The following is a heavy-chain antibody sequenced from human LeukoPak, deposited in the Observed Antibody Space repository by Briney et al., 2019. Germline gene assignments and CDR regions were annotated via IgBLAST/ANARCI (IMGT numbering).Heavy chain of an antibody. CDR3: AELGITMIGGV. V-gene: IGHV3-48*04. D-gene: IGHD3-10*02. CDR2: ISSSGSTI. J-gene: IGHJ6*04. Sequence: GGSLRLSCAASGFTFSSYWMSWVRQAPGKGLKWVPYISSSGSTIYYADSVKGRFTISRDNAKNSLYLQMNSLRAEDTAVYYCAELGITMIGGVWGKGTTVTISS. CDR1: GFTFSSYW.